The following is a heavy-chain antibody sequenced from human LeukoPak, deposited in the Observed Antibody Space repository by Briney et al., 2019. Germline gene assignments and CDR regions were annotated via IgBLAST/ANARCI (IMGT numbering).Heavy chain of an antibody. J-gene: IGHJ4*02. CDR3: ARGYCSSTTCPGDY. V-gene: IGHV3-7*01. CDR2: IKQDGSEK. Sequence: PGGSLRLSCAASGFTFSTYWMTWVRQAPGTGLEWVANIKQDGSEKYYVDSVKGRFTISRDNAKNSLYLQMNSLRVEDTAMYYCARGYCSSTTCPGDYWGPGTLVTVSS. CDR1: GFTFSTYW. D-gene: IGHD2-2*01.